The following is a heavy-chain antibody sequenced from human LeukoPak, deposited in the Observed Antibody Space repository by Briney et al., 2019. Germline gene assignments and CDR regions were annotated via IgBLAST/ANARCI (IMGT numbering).Heavy chain of an antibody. J-gene: IGHJ3*02. CDR1: QFDFNKFG. CDR2: ISGNGGST. Sequence: GGSLRLSCATSQFDFNKFGMTWVRQAPGKGLEWVSSISGNGGSTQYADSVQGRFAISRDNSKNTLYLQMNSLRAEDTAVYFCAKDPNGDYIGTFDIWGQGTMVTVSS. D-gene: IGHD4-17*01. CDR3: AKDPNGDYIGTFDI. V-gene: IGHV3-23*01.